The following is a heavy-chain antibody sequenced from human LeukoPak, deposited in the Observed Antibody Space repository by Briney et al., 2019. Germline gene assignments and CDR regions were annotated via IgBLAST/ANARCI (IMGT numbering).Heavy chain of an antibody. CDR1: GYTFTRYA. Sequence: GASVKVSCKTSGYTFTRYAITWVRQAPGQGLEWMGWINPNSGGTNYAQKFLGRVTMTRDTSISTAYMELSRLRSDDTAVYYCATLYGDYVTSDYWGQGTLVTVSS. V-gene: IGHV1-2*02. J-gene: IGHJ4*02. D-gene: IGHD4-17*01. CDR3: ATLYGDYVTSDY. CDR2: INPNSGGT.